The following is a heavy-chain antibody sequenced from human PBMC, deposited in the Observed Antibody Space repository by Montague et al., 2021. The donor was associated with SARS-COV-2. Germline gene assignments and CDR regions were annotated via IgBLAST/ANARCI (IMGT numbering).Heavy chain of an antibody. V-gene: IGHV4-59*11. Sequence: SETLSLTRTVSGGSMSDHYWAWIRQPPGKGLEWLAYIYYSGGINSNASLKSRVSMSVDTSKNQFSLKLTSVTAADTAVYYCARAVSARRAVNWFDPWGQGTLVTVSS. CDR3: ARAVSARRAVNWFDP. CDR1: GGSMSDHY. CDR2: IYYSGGI. D-gene: IGHD6-6*01. J-gene: IGHJ5*02.